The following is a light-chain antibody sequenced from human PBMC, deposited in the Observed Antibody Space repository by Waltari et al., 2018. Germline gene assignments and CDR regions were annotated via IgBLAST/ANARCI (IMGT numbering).Light chain of an antibody. CDR3: NSRDSSGNHLV. V-gene: IGLV3-19*01. J-gene: IGLJ3*02. Sequence: SSELTQDPAVSVALGQTVRITCQGGSLRSYYASWYQQNPGQAPVLVIYGKNNRPSGIPDGVSGSSSGNTASFTIPGAQAEDEADYYCNSRDSSGNHLVFGGGTRLTVL. CDR2: GKN. CDR1: SLRSYY.